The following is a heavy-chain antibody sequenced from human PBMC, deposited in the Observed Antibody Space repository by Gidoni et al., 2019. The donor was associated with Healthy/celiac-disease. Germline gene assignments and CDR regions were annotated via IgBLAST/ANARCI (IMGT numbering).Heavy chain of an antibody. D-gene: IGHD4-17*01. CDR1: GVPISSYY. J-gene: IGHJ6*02. CDR2: IYYSGST. Sequence: QMQLQESAQGRVKPSETLSPPSPAAGVPISSYYWSWLRHPPGKGLEWIGYIYYSGSTNYNPSLKSRVTISVDTSKNQFSLKRSAVTAAYTAVYYCARDGDDYGDYYGMDVWGQGTTVTVSS. V-gene: IGHV4-59*01. CDR3: ARDGDDYGDYYGMDV.